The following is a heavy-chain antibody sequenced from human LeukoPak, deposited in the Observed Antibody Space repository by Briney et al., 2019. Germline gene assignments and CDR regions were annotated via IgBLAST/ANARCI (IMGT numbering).Heavy chain of an antibody. D-gene: IGHD3-22*01. Sequence: GGSLRLSCAASGFTFSSYSMNWVRQAPGKGLEWVSSISSSSSYIYYADSVKGRFTISRDNAKNSLYLQMNSLRAEDTAVYFCARCWDLTMIVDYWGQGTLVTVSS. J-gene: IGHJ4*02. V-gene: IGHV3-21*01. CDR3: ARCWDLTMIVDY. CDR1: GFTFSSYS. CDR2: ISSSSSYI.